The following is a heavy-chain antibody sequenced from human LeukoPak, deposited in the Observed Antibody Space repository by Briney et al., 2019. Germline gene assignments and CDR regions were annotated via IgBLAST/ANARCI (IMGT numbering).Heavy chain of an antibody. D-gene: IGHD2-2*01. CDR3: ARVGCSSTSCYWNFDY. J-gene: IGHJ4*02. CDR2: IYTSGST. V-gene: IGHV4-4*07. CDR1: EGSISSYY. Sequence: PSETLSLTCTVSEGSISSYYCSWIRQPAGKGLEWIGRIYTSGSTNYNPSLKSRVTMSVDTSKNQFSLKLSSVTAADTAVYYCARVGCSSTSCYWNFDYWGQGTLVTVSS.